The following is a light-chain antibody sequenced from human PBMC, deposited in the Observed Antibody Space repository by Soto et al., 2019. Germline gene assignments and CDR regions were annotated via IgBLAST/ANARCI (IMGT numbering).Light chain of an antibody. J-gene: IGKJ1*01. CDR1: QSISSY. CDR3: QQYSSSSEWT. Sequence: DIQMTQSPSSLSASVGDRVTITCRASQSISSYLNWYQQKPGKAPKLLIYAASSLQSGVPSRFSGSGSGTEFTLTISSLQPDDFATYYCQQYSSSSEWTFGQGTKVDI. V-gene: IGKV1-39*01. CDR2: AAS.